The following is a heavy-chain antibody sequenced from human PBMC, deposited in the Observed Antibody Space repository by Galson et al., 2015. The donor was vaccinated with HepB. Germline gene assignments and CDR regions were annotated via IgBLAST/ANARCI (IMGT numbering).Heavy chain of an antibody. CDR3: ARGDSSSWHYPD. CDR1: GFTFSSYA. V-gene: IGHV3-30*04. Sequence: SLRLSCAASGFTFSSYAMHWVRQAPGKGLEWVAVISYDGSNKYYADSVKGRFTISRDNAKNSLYLQMNSLRAEDTAVYYCARGDSSSWHYPDWGQGTLVTVSS. J-gene: IGHJ4*02. D-gene: IGHD6-13*01. CDR2: ISYDGSNK.